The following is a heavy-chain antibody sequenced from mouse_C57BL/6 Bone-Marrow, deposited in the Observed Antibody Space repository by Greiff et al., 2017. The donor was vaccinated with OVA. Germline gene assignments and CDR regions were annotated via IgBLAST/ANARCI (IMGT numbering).Heavy chain of an antibody. CDR2: INPSDSDT. Sequence: QVQLQQPGAELVKPGASVKVSCKASGYTFTSYWMHWVKQRTGQGLEWIGRINPSDSDTNYNQKFKGQATLTVDKSSSPAYMHLSSLTSEDSAVYYCAAYYYGYWGQGTLVTVSA. V-gene: IGHV1-74*01. CDR3: AAYYYGY. CDR1: GYTFTSYW. J-gene: IGHJ3*01. D-gene: IGHD1-1*01.